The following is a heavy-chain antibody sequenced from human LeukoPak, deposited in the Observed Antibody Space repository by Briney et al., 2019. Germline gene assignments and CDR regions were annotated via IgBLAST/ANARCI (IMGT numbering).Heavy chain of an antibody. CDR3: ARGYCTNGVCSLNWFDP. CDR1: GGSISSYY. Sequence: MSSETLSLTCTVSGGSISSYYWSWTRQPAGKGLEWIGRIYTSGSTNYNPSLKSRVTISVDTSKNQFSLKLSSVTAADTAVYYCARGYCTNGVCSLNWFDPWGQGTLVTVSS. CDR2: IYTSGST. D-gene: IGHD2-8*01. J-gene: IGHJ5*02. V-gene: IGHV4-4*07.